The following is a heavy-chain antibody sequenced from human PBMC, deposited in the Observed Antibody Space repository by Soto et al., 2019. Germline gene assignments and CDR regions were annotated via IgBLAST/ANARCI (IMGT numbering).Heavy chain of an antibody. J-gene: IGHJ3*02. Sequence: GASVKVSCKASGYTFTSYYIHWVRQAPGQGLEWMGIINPNGGTTSYAHNFQDRVTMTRDTSTSTVYMELSSLRSEDTAVYFCTRVYRDGLNKVVNDAFDMWG. D-gene: IGHD1-26*01. V-gene: IGHV1-46*03. CDR2: INPNGGTT. CDR3: TRVYRDGLNKVVNDAFDM. CDR1: GYTFTSYY.